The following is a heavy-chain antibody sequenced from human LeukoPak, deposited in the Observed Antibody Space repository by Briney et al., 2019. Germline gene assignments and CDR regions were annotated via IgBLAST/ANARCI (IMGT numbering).Heavy chain of an antibody. Sequence: SETLSLTCAVYGGSFSGYYWSWIRQPPGKGLEWIGEINHSGSTNYNPSLKSRVTISVGTSKNQFSLKLSSVTAADTAVYYCARARITIFGVVILNYYYYMDVWGKGTTVTVSS. D-gene: IGHD3-3*01. CDR1: GGSFSGYY. CDR2: INHSGST. CDR3: ARARITIFGVVILNYYYYMDV. J-gene: IGHJ6*03. V-gene: IGHV4-34*01.